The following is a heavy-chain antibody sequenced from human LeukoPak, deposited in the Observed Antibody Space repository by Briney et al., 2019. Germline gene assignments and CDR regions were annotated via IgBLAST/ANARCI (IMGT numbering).Heavy chain of an antibody. CDR2: ISSKNDNT. D-gene: IGHD3-22*01. V-gene: IGHV1-18*01. Sequence: ASVKPSCKASGYTFTNYGISWVRQAPGQGLEWMGRISSKNDNTNCAQKLQGRVTMTTDTSTSTAYMELRSLRSDDTAVCYCVNDGGSMKVTTDYWGQGTLVTVSS. J-gene: IGHJ4*02. CDR1: GYTFTNYG. CDR3: VNDGGSMKVTTDY.